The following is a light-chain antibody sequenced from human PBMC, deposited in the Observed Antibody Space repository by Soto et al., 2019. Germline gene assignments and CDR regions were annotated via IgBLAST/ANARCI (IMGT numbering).Light chain of an antibody. CDR2: GAY. J-gene: IGKJ5*01. V-gene: IGKV3-20*01. CDR3: KQYATSPIT. Sequence: VMTQSPATLSVSPGERATLSCRASQSVGRNYLAWFQQKSGQAHRLVIYGAYSRAAGIPDRLSGSGSGTDFTLTIRRLEPEDFAVYYCKQYATSPITFGQGTRLEIK. CDR1: QSVGRNY.